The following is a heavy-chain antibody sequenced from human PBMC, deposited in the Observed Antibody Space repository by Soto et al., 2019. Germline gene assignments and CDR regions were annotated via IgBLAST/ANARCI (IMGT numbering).Heavy chain of an antibody. V-gene: IGHV4-30-4*01. D-gene: IGHD4-17*01. J-gene: IGHJ4*02. CDR1: GGSIINGDYY. Sequence: SETLCLTWTVAGGSIINGDYYWSLIRQPPGKGLEWIGYIYYSGSTYYNPSLKSRVTISVDTSKNQFSLKLSSVTAADTAVYYCARVYTTVTTFFDYWGQGTLVTVSS. CDR2: IYYSGST. CDR3: ARVYTTVTTFFDY.